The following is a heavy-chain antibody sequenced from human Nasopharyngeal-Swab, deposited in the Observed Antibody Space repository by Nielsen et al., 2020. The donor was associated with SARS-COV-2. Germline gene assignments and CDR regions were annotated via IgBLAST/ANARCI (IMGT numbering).Heavy chain of an antibody. J-gene: IGHJ3*02. D-gene: IGHD5-24*01. CDR3: ARHLRRWLQLRPDAFDI. CDR2: IYYSGST. V-gene: IGHV4-39*01. CDR1: GGSISSSSYY. Sequence: SETLSLTCTVSGGSISSSSYYWGWIRQPPGKGLEWIGSIYYSGSTYYNPSLKSRVTISVDTSTNQFPLKLSSVTAADTAVYYRARHLRRWLQLRPDAFDIWGQGTMVTVSS.